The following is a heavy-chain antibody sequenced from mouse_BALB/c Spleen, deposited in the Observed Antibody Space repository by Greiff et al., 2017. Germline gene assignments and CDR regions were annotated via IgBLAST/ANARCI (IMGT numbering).Heavy chain of an antibody. J-gene: IGHJ4*01. CDR3: TAYDYGAMDY. CDR2: IRLKSNNYAT. CDR1: VFTFSNYW. Sequence: EVKLMESGGGLVQPGGSMKLSCVASVFTFSNYWMNWVRQSPEKGLEWVAEIRLKSNNYATHYAESVKGRFTISRDDSKSSVYLQMNNLRAEDTGIYYCTAYDYGAMDYWGQGTSVTVSS. D-gene: IGHD6-5*01. V-gene: IGHV6-6*02.